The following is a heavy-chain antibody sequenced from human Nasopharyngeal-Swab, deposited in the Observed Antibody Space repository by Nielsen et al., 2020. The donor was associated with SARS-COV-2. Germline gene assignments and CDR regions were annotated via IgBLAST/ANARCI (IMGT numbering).Heavy chain of an antibody. CDR2: ISSSSSYI. D-gene: IGHD2-2*01. J-gene: IGHJ3*02. V-gene: IGHV3-21*01. CDR3: ARYCSSTSCYRTSAFDI. Sequence: GESLKISCAASGFTFSSYSMNWVRQAPGKGLEWVSSISSSSSYIYYADSVKGRFTISRDNAKNSLYLQMNSLRAEDTAVYYCARYCSSTSCYRTSAFDIWGQGTMVTVSS. CDR1: GFTFSSYS.